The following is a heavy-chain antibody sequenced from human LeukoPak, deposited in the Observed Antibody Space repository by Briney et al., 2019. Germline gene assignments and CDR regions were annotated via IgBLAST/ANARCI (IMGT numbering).Heavy chain of an antibody. Sequence: ASVRVSCKASGYTFTGYYMHWVRQAPGQGLEWMGWINPNSGGTNYAQKFQGRVTMTRNTSISTAYMELSSLRSEDTAVYYCANGYSYYYYMDVWGKGTTVTVSS. CDR3: ANGYSYYYYMDV. CDR2: INPNSGGT. V-gene: IGHV1-2*02. CDR1: GYTFTGYY. J-gene: IGHJ6*03.